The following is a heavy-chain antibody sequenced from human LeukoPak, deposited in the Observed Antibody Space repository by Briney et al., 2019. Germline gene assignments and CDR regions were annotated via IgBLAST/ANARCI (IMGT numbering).Heavy chain of an antibody. D-gene: IGHD4-23*01. CDR1: GFTFSSYS. CDR2: ISSSSSYI. J-gene: IGHJ3*02. V-gene: IGHV3-21*01. Sequence: GGSLRLSCAASGFTFSSYSMNWVRQAPGKGLEWVSSISSSSSYIYYADSVKGRFTISRDNAKNSLYLQMNSLRAEDTAVYYCASEGYGGNSDAFDIWGQGTMVTVS. CDR3: ASEGYGGNSDAFDI.